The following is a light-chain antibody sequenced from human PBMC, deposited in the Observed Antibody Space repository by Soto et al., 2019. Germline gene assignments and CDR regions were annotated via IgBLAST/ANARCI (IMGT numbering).Light chain of an antibody. CDR3: SSYAGSNIYV. Sequence: QSALAQPPSASGSPGQSVTISCTGTSSDVGGYNFVSWYQHHPGKAPKVIIYEVSKRPSGVRNRFSGSKSGNTASLTVSGLQAEDEADYYCSSYAGSNIYVFGTGTKVTVL. J-gene: IGLJ1*01. V-gene: IGLV2-8*01. CDR2: EVS. CDR1: SSDVGGYNF.